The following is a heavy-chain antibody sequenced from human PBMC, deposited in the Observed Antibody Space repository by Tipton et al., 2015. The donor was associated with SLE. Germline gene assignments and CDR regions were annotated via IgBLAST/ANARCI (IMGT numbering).Heavy chain of an antibody. CDR3: ARDRGQQLAFDY. Sequence: SLRLSCTVSGDSISSSKWWSWVRQSPGKGLEWIAEIYHSGSTNYNPSLKSRVTISVDTSKNQFSLKVSSVTAADTAVYYCARDRGQQLAFDYWGQGTLVTVSS. CDR1: GDSISSSKW. V-gene: IGHV4-4*02. J-gene: IGHJ4*02. D-gene: IGHD6-13*01. CDR2: IYHSGST.